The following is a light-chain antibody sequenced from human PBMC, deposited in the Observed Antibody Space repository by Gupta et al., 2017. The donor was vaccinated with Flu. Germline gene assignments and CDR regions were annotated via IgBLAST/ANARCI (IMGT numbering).Light chain of an antibody. Sequence: SYALTQPPSVSVSPGQTAMITCSGDALPKQYAYWYQQKPGQAPVLVIFKDSERPSGIPERFSGSSSGTTVTLTSSGVQAEDEADYYCQSVDSSGSYVVFGGGTKLTVL. J-gene: IGLJ2*01. V-gene: IGLV3-25*02. CDR3: QSVDSSGSYVV. CDR2: KDS. CDR1: ALPKQY.